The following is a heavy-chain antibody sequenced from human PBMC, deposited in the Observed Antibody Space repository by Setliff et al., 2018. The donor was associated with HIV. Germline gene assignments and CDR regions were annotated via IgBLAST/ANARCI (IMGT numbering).Heavy chain of an antibody. CDR1: GFIFRTYA. Sequence: PGGSLRLSCAASGFIFRTYAMSWVRQAPGKGLEWVSVIGDSDETNKYYSDSVKGRFTISRDNSKNTLYLQMNSLRAEDTAVYYCAKDAEHLSYYDSSGPPDYWGQGTLVTVSS. J-gene: IGHJ4*02. V-gene: IGHV3-23*01. CDR2: IGDSDETNK. D-gene: IGHD3-22*01. CDR3: AKDAEHLSYYDSSGPPDY.